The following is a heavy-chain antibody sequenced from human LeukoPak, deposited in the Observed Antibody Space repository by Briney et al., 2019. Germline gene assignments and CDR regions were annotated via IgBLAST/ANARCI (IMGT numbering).Heavy chain of an antibody. V-gene: IGHV1-2*02. Sequence: GASVKVSCKASGYTFTGYYMHWVRQAPGQGLEWMGWINPNSGGTNYAQKFRGRVTMTRDTSISTAYMELSRLRSDDTAVYYCARDHYYGSGSPLDYWGQGTLVTVSS. D-gene: IGHD3-10*01. CDR2: INPNSGGT. CDR3: ARDHYYGSGSPLDY. J-gene: IGHJ4*02. CDR1: GYTFTGYY.